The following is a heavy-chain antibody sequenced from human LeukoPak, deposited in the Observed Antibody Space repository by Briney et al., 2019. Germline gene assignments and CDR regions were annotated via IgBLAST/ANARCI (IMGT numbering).Heavy chain of an antibody. CDR3: ARIGPMTTVTRGKFDY. CDR1: GFMFNNYA. Sequence: PGGSLRLSCAASGFMFNNYAMHWVRQAPGQGLEWVAVISYEGSNIQYADSVKGRFTISRDNSKNTLYLQMNSLRPEDTAVYYCARIGPMTTVTRGKFDYWGQGTLVTVSS. V-gene: IGHV3-30-3*01. J-gene: IGHJ4*02. CDR2: ISYEGSNI. D-gene: IGHD4-17*01.